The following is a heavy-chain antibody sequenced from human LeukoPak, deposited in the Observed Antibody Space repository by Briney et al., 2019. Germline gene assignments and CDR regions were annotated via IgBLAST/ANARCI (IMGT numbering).Heavy chain of an antibody. Sequence: GGSLRLSCAASGFTFSSYWMSWVRQAPGKGLEWVANIKQDGSEKYYVDSVKGRFTISRDNAKNSLYLQMNSLRAEDTAVYCCARDFIGSSPYYFDYWGQGTLVTVSS. CDR1: GFTFSSYW. D-gene: IGHD3-10*01. J-gene: IGHJ4*02. CDR3: ARDFIGSSPYYFDY. V-gene: IGHV3-7*01. CDR2: IKQDGSEK.